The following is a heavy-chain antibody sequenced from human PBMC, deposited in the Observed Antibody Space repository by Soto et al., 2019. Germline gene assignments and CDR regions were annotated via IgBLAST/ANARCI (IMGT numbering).Heavy chain of an antibody. CDR1: GGSISSTNL. CDR2: IYHSGST. J-gene: IGHJ4*02. CDR3: ARGSTGLLDY. Sequence: SETLSLTCAVSGGSISSTNLWTWVRQPPGKGLEWIAEIYHSGSTNYNPSLKSRVTVSVDKSNNQFSLKMTSVTAADTAVYYRARGSTGLLDYWGQGTLVTVSS. D-gene: IGHD2-8*02. V-gene: IGHV4-4*02.